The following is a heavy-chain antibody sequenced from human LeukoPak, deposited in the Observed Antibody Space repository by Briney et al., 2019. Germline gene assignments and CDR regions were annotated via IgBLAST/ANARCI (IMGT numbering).Heavy chain of an antibody. CDR1: GFTFSSYS. CDR2: ISSSSSYI. D-gene: IGHD3-9*01. J-gene: IGHJ6*02. Sequence: PGGSLRLSCAASGFTFSSYSMNWVRQAPGKGLEWVSSISSSSSYIYYADSVKGRFTISRDNAKNSLYLQMNSLRAEDTAVYYCARADYDVLTGYYSGYYYYYGMDVWGQGTTVTVSS. V-gene: IGHV3-21*04. CDR3: ARADYDVLTGYYSGYYYYYGMDV.